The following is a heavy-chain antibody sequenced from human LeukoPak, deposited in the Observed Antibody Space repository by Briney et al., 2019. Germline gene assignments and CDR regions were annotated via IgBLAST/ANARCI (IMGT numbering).Heavy chain of an antibody. CDR1: GYTFTSYD. Sequence: ASVKVSCMASGYTFTSYDINWVRQATGQGLEWMGWMNPNSGNTGYAQKFHGRVTITRNTSISTAYMELSSLRSEDTAVYYCAREGSFTIFGVVSYYYYMDVWGKGTTVTVSS. CDR3: AREGSFTIFGVVSYYYYMDV. J-gene: IGHJ6*03. CDR2: MNPNSGNT. V-gene: IGHV1-8*03. D-gene: IGHD3-3*01.